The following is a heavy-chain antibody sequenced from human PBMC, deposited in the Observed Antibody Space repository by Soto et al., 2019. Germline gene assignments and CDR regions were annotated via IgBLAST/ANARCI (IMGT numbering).Heavy chain of an antibody. CDR2: INQSGRT. J-gene: IGHJ6*01. CDR1: GGSFSGYY. V-gene: IGHV4-34*01. D-gene: IGHD5-12*01. Sequence: PSETLSLTCAVYGGSFSGYYWCWIRQPPGKGLEWIGEINQSGRTTHNPAIKSRVTIAVDTGKNLFSLKLSSVTAADTALYYWARRWILVSYGKDVWGQGTTVTAS. CDR3: ARRWILVSYGKDV.